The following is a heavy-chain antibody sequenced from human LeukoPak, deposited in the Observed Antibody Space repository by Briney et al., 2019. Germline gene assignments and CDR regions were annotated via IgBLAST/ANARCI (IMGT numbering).Heavy chain of an antibody. CDR2: ISGSGGST. D-gene: IGHD1-26*01. V-gene: IGHV3-23*01. Sequence: GGSLRLSCAASGFTFSSYAMSWVRQAPGKGLEWVSAISGSGGSTYYADSVKGRFTISRDNSKNTLYLQMNSLRADDTAVYYCAKRSGINYGYFDSWGQGTLVTVSS. CDR1: GFTFSSYA. CDR3: AKRSGINYGYFDS. J-gene: IGHJ4*02.